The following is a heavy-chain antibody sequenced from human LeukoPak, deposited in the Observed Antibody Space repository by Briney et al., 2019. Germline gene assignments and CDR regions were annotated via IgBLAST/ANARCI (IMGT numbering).Heavy chain of an antibody. CDR1: GFTFSTYA. CDR3: AKVCRDGYNRDCFDP. J-gene: IGHJ5*02. V-gene: IGHV3-23*01. D-gene: IGHD5-24*01. CDR2: ISNTGATT. Sequence: GGSLKLSCEASGFTFSTYAISWVRQAPGKGLEWSPTISNTGATTYDADSGKGRFTISRDNSNNTLYLQMNSLRAEDTAVYYCAKVCRDGYNRDCFDPWGQGTLVTVSS.